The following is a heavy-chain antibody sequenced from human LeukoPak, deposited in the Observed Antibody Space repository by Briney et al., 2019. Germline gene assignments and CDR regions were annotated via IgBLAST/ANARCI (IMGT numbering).Heavy chain of an antibody. CDR3: ASPGDYYDSSGYSRPGAFDI. J-gene: IGHJ3*02. CDR2: ISYDGSNK. V-gene: IGHV3-30*03. CDR1: GFTFSSYG. D-gene: IGHD3-22*01. Sequence: GGSLRLSCAASGFTFSSYGMHWVRQAPGKGLEWVAVISYDGSNKYYADSVKGRFTISRDNSKNTLYLQMNSLRAEDTAVYYCASPGDYYDSSGYSRPGAFDIWGQGTMVTVSS.